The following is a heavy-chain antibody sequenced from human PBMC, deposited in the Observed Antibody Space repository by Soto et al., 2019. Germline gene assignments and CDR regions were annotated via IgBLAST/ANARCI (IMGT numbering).Heavy chain of an antibody. D-gene: IGHD3-22*01. Sequence: GGSLRLSCAASGFTFSGSAMHWVRQASGKGLEWVGRIRSKANSYATAYAASVKGRFTISRDDSKNTAYLQMNSLKTEDTAVYYCTLYYYDSSGYYHTGKSRYYYYCLDAWGQGTTVTVSS. CDR2: IRSKANSYAT. CDR3: TLYYYDSSGYYHTGKSRYYYYCLDA. CDR1: GFTFSGSA. J-gene: IGHJ6*02. V-gene: IGHV3-73*01.